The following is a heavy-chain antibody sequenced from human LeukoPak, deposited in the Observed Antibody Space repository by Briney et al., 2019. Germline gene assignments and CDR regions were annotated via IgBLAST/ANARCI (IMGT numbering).Heavy chain of an antibody. CDR2: IYDSGST. Sequence: SETLSLTCTVSGGSISSSSSYWGWIRQPPGKGLDWIRNIYDSGSTYYNPPLKSRVTISGDTSRNQFSLKLSSVTAADTAVYYCARLGGTYDAFDIWGQGTMVTVSS. D-gene: IGHD1-26*01. CDR1: GGSISSSSSY. CDR3: ARLGGTYDAFDI. V-gene: IGHV4-39*01. J-gene: IGHJ3*02.